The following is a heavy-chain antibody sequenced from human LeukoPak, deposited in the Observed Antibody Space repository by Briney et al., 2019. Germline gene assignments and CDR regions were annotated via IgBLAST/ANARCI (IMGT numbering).Heavy chain of an antibody. D-gene: IGHD1-20*01. CDR1: GGSISSSSYY. CDR3: ARVKRKSISGTLDFYYYMDV. Sequence: SETLSLTCTVSGGSISSSSYYWGWIRQPPGKGLEWIGSIYYSGSTYFNPSLTSRVTMSVDTSNNQFSLRLNSVTAADTAVYYCARVKRKSISGTLDFYYYMDVWGTGTTVTVSS. J-gene: IGHJ6*03. V-gene: IGHV4-39*07. CDR2: IYYSGST.